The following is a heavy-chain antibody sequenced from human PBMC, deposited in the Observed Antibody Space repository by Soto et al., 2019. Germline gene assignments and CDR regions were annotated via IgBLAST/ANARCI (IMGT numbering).Heavy chain of an antibody. Sequence: QVQLVESGGGVVQPGRSLRLSCAASGFIFSGYAMHWVRQAPGKGLEWVAVISHDGSNKDYADSVKGRFTISRDNSKNTLYLQMNSLRTEDTAVYSCARGSVTTYYYYGMDVWGQGTTVTVFS. CDR2: ISHDGSNK. V-gene: IGHV3-30-3*01. J-gene: IGHJ6*02. CDR1: GFIFSGYA. CDR3: ARGSVTTYYYYGMDV. D-gene: IGHD4-4*01.